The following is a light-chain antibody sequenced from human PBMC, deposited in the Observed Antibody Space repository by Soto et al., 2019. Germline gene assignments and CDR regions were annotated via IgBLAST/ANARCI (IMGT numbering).Light chain of an antibody. V-gene: IGKV1-5*03. J-gene: IGKJ1*01. CDR1: QTISSW. CDR2: KAS. CDR3: QHYNSYSEA. Sequence: DIQMTQSPSTLSGSVGDRVTITCRASQTISSWLAWYQQKPGKAAKLLIYKASTLKSGVPSRFSGSGSGTEFTLTISSLQPDDFATYYCQHYNSYSEAFGQETKLDIK.